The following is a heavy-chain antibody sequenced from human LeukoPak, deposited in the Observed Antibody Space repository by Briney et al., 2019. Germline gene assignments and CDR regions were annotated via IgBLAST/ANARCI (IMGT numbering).Heavy chain of an antibody. CDR1: GYHFTSYW. J-gene: IGHJ6*03. V-gene: IGHV5-51*01. CDR2: IYPGDSDT. D-gene: IGHD3-3*01. CDR3: ARLRRDTYYDFWSGYYGAYYMDV. Sequence: GESLKISFKGSGYHFTSYWIGWVRPRPGKGLEWMGIIYPGDSDTRYSPSFQGRVTISADKSISTAYLQWSSLKASDTAMYYCARLRRDTYYDFWSGYYGAYYMDVWGKGTTVTVSS.